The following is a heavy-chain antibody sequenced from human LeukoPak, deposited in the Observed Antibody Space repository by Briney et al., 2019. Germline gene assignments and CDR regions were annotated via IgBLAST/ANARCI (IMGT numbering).Heavy chain of an antibody. Sequence: GGSLRLSCATSGFTSSSYAMHWVRQAPGKGLEWVALISYDGINQYYADSVKGRFIISRDNSKNTLYLQLNSLRLEDTAVYYCTLTTFGVVYYFDYWGQGTLVTVSS. J-gene: IGHJ4*02. CDR3: TLTTFGVVYYFDY. V-gene: IGHV3-30*03. CDR2: ISYDGINQ. CDR1: GFTSSSYA. D-gene: IGHD1/OR15-1a*01.